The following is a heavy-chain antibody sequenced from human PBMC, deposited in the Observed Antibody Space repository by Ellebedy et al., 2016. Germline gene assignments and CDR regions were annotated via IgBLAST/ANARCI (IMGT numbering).Heavy chain of an antibody. CDR2: ISRDGKDR. Sequence: GESLKISCAASRFTFSDFYMTWIRQAPGKGLEWVSYISRDGKDRHYADSVKGRFTISRDNAKNLLFLQMNTLRVEDTAVYHCARPYYYDTPAYLKVWGQGAPVTVSS. V-gene: IGHV3-11*01. J-gene: IGHJ4*02. D-gene: IGHD3-22*01. CDR3: ARPYYYDTPAYLKV. CDR1: RFTFSDFY.